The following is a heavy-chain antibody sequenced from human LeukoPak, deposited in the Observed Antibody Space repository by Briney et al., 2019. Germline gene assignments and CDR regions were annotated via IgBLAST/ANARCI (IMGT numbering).Heavy chain of an antibody. V-gene: IGHV3-21*01. CDR2: ISTSSSYI. J-gene: IGHJ3*02. CDR3: ARAFTMIVEGPAFDI. D-gene: IGHD3-22*01. Sequence: GGSLRLSCAASGFTFNRYNMNWVRRAPGKGLEWVSSISTSSSYIYYADSVRGRFTISRDNAKNSLYLQMNSLRAEDTAVYYCARAFTMIVEGPAFDIWGQGTMVTVSS. CDR1: GFTFNRYN.